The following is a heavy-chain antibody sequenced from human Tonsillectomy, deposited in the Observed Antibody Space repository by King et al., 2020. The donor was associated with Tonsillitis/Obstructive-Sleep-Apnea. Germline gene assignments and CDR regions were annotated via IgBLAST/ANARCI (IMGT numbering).Heavy chain of an antibody. Sequence: LQLQESGPGLVKPSETLSLTCTVSGGSISSYYWSWIRQPPGKGLEWIGYIYYSGSTNYNPSLKSRVTISVDTSKNQFSLKLSSVTAADTAVYYCATHDSSGYFSFDYWGQGTLVTVSS. V-gene: IGHV4-59*01. D-gene: IGHD3-22*01. J-gene: IGHJ4*02. CDR2: IYYSGST. CDR3: ATHDSSGYFSFDY. CDR1: GGSISSYY.